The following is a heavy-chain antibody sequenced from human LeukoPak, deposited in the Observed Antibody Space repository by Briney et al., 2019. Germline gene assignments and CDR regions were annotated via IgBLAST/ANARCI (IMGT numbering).Heavy chain of an antibody. V-gene: IGHV3-33*01. CDR2: IAYDGSRA. Sequence: PGGSLRLSCAGSGFTFGGYGMHWFRQTPGKGLEWVAVIAYDGSRAFYADSVKGRFTISRDNSKNKMSVQMDDLRAEDTVAYYCTRYNNDHFDYWGQGTLVTVSS. D-gene: IGHD1-14*01. J-gene: IGHJ4*02. CDR3: TRYNNDHFDY. CDR1: GFTFGGYG.